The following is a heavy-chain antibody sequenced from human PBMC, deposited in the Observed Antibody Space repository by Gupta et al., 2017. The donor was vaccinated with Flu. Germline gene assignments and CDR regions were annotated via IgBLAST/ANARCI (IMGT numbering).Heavy chain of an antibody. CDR2: ISADNDDT. V-gene: IGHV1-18*01. D-gene: IGHD1-26*01. Sequence: QLQLVQSGAEVKKPGASVKVSCKASGYTFVNYGISWVRQAHGQGLEWMGWISADNDDTNNAQKFQGRVTMTTDTSTRTAYMELRSLRSEDTAVYYCARDVGSTLDAYDIWGQGTMVTVSS. J-gene: IGHJ3*02. CDR1: GYTFVNYG. CDR3: ARDVGSTLDAYDI.